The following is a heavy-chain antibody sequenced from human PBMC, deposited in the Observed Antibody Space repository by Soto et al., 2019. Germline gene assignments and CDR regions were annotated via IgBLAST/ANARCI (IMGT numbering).Heavy chain of an antibody. Sequence: QVQLVQSGAEVKKPGSSVKVSCKASGGTFSIYTISWVRQAPGQGLEWMGGSANSAQKFQGRLTVTADESKSTFYLELSSLTSEDTAVYYCAREGPPDIAWFDPWGQGTLVSVSS. CDR3: AREGPPDIAWFDP. CDR2: GSA. CDR1: GGTFSIYT. V-gene: IGHV1-69*01. D-gene: IGHD2-15*01. J-gene: IGHJ5*02.